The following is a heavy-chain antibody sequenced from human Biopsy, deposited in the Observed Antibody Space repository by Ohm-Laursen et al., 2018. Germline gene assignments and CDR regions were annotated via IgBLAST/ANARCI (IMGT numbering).Heavy chain of an antibody. J-gene: IGHJ6*02. CDR1: GFSFTSYT. V-gene: IGHV3-21*01. Sequence: SLRLSCAASGFSFTSYTMNWVRQVPGKGLEWVSSITSRSGYKYYADSVKGRFTISRDNAKNSLYLQKNSLRAEDTGVYFCASLGLVWFGELLSVPFGMDVWGQGTTVTVSS. D-gene: IGHD3-10*01. CDR2: ITSRSGYK. CDR3: ASLGLVWFGELLSVPFGMDV.